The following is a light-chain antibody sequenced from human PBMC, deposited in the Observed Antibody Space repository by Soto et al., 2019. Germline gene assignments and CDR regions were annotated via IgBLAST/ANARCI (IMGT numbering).Light chain of an antibody. Sequence: QSVLTQPPSVSGAPGQTVIISCSGSSSNIGAPYDVNWYRQLPGTAPKLLIYGNMNRPSGVPDRFSGSKSGTSASLAITGLQAEDEADYYCSSYTTSNTLVFGEGTKLTVL. CDR3: SSYTTSNTLV. J-gene: IGLJ3*02. CDR1: SSNIGAPYD. V-gene: IGLV1-40*01. CDR2: GNM.